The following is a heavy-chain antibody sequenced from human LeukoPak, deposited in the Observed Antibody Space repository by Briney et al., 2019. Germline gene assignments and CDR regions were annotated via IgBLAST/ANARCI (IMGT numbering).Heavy chain of an antibody. V-gene: IGHV1-69*04. CDR2: IIPILGIA. J-gene: IGHJ4*02. D-gene: IGHD4-17*01. CDR1: GGTFSSYA. CDR3: ASGVTTVTEGVY. Sequence: SVKVSCKASGGTFSSYAISWVRQAPGQGLEWMGRIIPILGIANYAQKFQGRVTITADKSTSTAYMELNSLRSEDTAVYYCASGVTTVTEGVYWGQGTLVTVSS.